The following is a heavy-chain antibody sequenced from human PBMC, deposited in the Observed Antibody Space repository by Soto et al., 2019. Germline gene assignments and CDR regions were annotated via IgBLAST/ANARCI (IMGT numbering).Heavy chain of an antibody. CDR1: GGSIISGGYY. J-gene: IGHJ6*02. CDR3: ARASIAVPGGYYYYGLDV. CDR2: IYYSGRT. Sequence: QVQLQESGPGLVKPSQTLSLTCTVSGGSIISGGYYWSWIRQDPGKGLEWIGYIYYSGRTYYNPSLKRRVTISVDTSKNQLSLKLNFVTAADTAVYYCARASIAVPGGYYYYGLDVWGQGTTVTVS. V-gene: IGHV4-31*03. D-gene: IGHD6-19*01.